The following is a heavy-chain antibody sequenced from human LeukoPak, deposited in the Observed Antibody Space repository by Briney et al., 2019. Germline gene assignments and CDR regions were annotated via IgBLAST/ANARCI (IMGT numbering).Heavy chain of an antibody. V-gene: IGHV4-61*02. Sequence: SETLSLTCTVSGGSISSGSYYWSWIRQPAGKGLEWIGRIYTSGSTNYNPSLKSRVTISVDTSKNQLSLKLSSVTAADTAVYYCARGDFWSGFYNYWGQGTLVTVSS. CDR2: IYTSGST. J-gene: IGHJ4*02. CDR3: ARGDFWSGFYNY. CDR1: GGSISSGSYY. D-gene: IGHD3-3*01.